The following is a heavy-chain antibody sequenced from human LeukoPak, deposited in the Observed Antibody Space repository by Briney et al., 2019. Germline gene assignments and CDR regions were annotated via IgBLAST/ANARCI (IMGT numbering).Heavy chain of an antibody. CDR1: GYTFTSYG. D-gene: IGHD6-6*01. J-gene: IGHJ4*02. CDR3: AREWRIAARRGFDY. CDR2: ISAYNGNT. V-gene: IGHV1-18*01. Sequence: ASVKVSCKASGYTFTSYGISWVRQAPGQGLEWKGWISAYNGNTNCAQKLQGRVTMTTDTSTSTAYMELRSLRSDDTAVYYCAREWRIAARRGFDYWGQGTLVTVSS.